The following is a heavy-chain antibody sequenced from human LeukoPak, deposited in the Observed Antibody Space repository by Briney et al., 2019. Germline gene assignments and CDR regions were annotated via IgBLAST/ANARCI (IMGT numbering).Heavy chain of an antibody. J-gene: IGHJ6*04. CDR3: ARERITLVRGSPIDPASQDYYYLGMEV. CDR1: GFTFSSYG. D-gene: IGHD3-10*01. V-gene: IGHV3-33*01. CDR2: IWYDGSNK. Sequence: GGSLRLSCAASGFTFSSYGMHWVRQAPGKGLEWVAVIWYDGSNKYYADSVKGRFTISRDNSKNTLYLQMNSLRDEDTAVYYCARERITLVRGSPIDPASQDYYYLGMEVWGKGPTVTV.